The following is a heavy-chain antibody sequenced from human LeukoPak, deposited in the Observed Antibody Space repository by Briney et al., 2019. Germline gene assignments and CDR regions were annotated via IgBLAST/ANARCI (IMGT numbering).Heavy chain of an antibody. V-gene: IGHV3-53*01. CDR2: T. Sequence: TEYADSVKGRLTISRDNSKNTLFLEMGTLRAEDTAVYFCVRERVGSSGRFYHYYYMDVWGKGTTVTVSS. D-gene: IGHD1-26*01. J-gene: IGHJ6*03. CDR3: VRERVGSSGRFYHYYYMDV.